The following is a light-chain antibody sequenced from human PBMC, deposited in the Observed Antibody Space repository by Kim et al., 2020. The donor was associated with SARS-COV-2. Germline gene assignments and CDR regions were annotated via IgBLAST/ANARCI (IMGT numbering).Light chain of an antibody. V-gene: IGLV1-40*01. J-gene: IGLJ1*01. CDR1: SSNIGAGYD. Sequence: VTITGTGSSSNIGAGYDVNWYQQLPGTAPKLLIYGNSNRPSGVPDRFSGSKSGTSASLAITGLQAEDEADYYCQSYDSSLSGFYVFGTGTKVTVL. CDR2: GNS. CDR3: QSYDSSLSGFYV.